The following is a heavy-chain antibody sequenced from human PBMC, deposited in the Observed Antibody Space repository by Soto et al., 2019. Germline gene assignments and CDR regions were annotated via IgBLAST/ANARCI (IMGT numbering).Heavy chain of an antibody. J-gene: IGHJ6*02. CDR3: ARDRGPRRGSSSYYYYYGMDV. CDR1: GGSISSGGYY. V-gene: IGHV4-31*03. D-gene: IGHD6-6*01. Sequence: QVQLQESGPGLVKPSQTLSLTCTVSGGSISSGGYYWSWIRQHPGKGLEWIGYIYYSGSTYYNPSLKSRVIISVDTSKNQFSLKLSSVTAADTAVYYCARDRGPRRGSSSYYYYYGMDVWGQGTTVTVSS. CDR2: IYYSGST.